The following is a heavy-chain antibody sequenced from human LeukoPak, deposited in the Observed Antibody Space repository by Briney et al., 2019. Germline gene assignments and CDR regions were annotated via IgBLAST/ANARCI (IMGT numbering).Heavy chain of an antibody. D-gene: IGHD2-2*01. CDR2: LSAYNGNT. J-gene: IGHJ5*02. CDR3: ARAIRVVVPAAIGNWFDP. V-gene: IGHV1-18*01. CDR1: GYTFTSYG. Sequence: GASVKVSCKASGYTFTSYGISWVRQAPGQGLEWMGWLSAYNGNTNYAQKLQGRVTMTTDTSTSTAYMELRSLRSDDTAVYYCARAIRVVVPAAIGNWFDPWGQGTLVTVSS.